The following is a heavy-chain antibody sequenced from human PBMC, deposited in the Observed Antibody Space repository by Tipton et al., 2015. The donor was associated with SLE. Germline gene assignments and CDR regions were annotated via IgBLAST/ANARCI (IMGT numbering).Heavy chain of an antibody. CDR3: ARNSYGDDGGY. D-gene: IGHD4-17*01. Sequence: TLSLTCTVSGGSVSSGSYYWSWIRQPAGKGLEWIGRIYTSGSTNYNPSLKSRVTISVDTSKNQFSLKLSSVTAADTAVYYCARNSYGDDGGYWGQGTLVTVSS. CDR2: IYTSGST. J-gene: IGHJ4*02. V-gene: IGHV4-61*02. CDR1: GGSVSSGSYY.